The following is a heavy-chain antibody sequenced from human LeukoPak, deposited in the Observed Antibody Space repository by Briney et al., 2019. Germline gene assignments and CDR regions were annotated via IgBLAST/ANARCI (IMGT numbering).Heavy chain of an antibody. D-gene: IGHD6-13*01. CDR2: IKSKTDGGTT. J-gene: IGHJ4*02. V-gene: IGHV3-15*01. CDR1: GFTFSSYS. CDR3: TRERAAAEAY. Sequence: GGSLRLSCAASGFTFSSYSMNWVRQAPGKGLEWVGRIKSKTDGGTTGYAAPVKGRFTISRDDSKNTLYLQMNSLKTEDTAVYYCTRERAAAEAYWGQGTLVTVSS.